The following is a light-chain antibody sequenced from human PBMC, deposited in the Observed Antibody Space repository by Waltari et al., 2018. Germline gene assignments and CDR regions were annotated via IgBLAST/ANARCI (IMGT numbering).Light chain of an antibody. CDR2: DVA. CDR1: ASDIGAYDF. Sequence: QSALTQPASVSGSPGQTVTISCTGTASDIGAYDFVSWYQQLPGKAPKLLIYDVAKRPSGVSSRFSASKSGNTAFLTIYGLQAEDEADYYCCSYAGSSTYVFGSETQVTVL. V-gene: IGLV2-23*02. CDR3: CSYAGSSTYV. J-gene: IGLJ1*01.